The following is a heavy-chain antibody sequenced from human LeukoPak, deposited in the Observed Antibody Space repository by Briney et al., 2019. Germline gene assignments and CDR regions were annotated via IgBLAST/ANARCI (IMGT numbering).Heavy chain of an antibody. Sequence: SETLSLTCTVSGGSISSSSYYWGWIRQPPGKGLEWIGSIYYSGSTYYNPSLKSRVTISVDTSKNQFSLKLSSVTAADTAVYYCARDSGDLTDFWGQGTLVTVSS. CDR1: GGSISSSSYY. CDR3: ARDSGDLTDF. V-gene: IGHV4-39*07. J-gene: IGHJ4*02. CDR2: IYYSGST. D-gene: IGHD3-10*01.